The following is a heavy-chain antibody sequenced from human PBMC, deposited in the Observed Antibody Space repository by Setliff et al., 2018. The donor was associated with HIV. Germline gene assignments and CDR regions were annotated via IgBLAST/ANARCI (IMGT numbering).Heavy chain of an antibody. D-gene: IGHD6-13*01. Sequence: GESLKISCKGSGYSFISYWIGWVRQMPGKGLEWMGIIYPGDSNTKYSPSFQGQVTISADKSISTAYLQWSSLKASDTAMYYCARHIGLDSSSWYFGNHYYMDVWGKGTTVTVSS. J-gene: IGHJ6*03. CDR1: GYSFISYW. CDR3: ARHIGLDSSSWYFGNHYYMDV. CDR2: IYPGDSNT. V-gene: IGHV5-51*01.